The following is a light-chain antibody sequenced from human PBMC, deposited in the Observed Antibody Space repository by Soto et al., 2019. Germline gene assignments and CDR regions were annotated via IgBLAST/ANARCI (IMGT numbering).Light chain of an antibody. CDR1: QSVSSNY. CDR2: GAS. J-gene: IGKJ5*01. Sequence: ELVLTQSPGTLSLSPGERATLFCRASQSVSSNYLAWYQQKPGQAPRVLIYGASARAAGIPDRFSGSGSGTDFTLTINRLEPEDFAVYSCQQYGTSLRVPFGKGTRLEIK. V-gene: IGKV3-20*01. CDR3: QQYGTSLRVP.